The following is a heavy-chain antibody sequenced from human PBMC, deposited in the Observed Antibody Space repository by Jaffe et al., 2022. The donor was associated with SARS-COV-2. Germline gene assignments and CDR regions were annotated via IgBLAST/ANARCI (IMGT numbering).Heavy chain of an antibody. Sequence: EVQLVESGGGLVQPGGSLRLSCAASGFTFSSYAMSWVRQAPGKGLEWVSAISGSGGSTYYADSVKGRFTISRDNSKNTLYLQMNSLRAEDTAVYYCAKSPEAMVTLPGFFDYWGQGTLVTVSS. CDR3: AKSPEAMVTLPGFFDY. J-gene: IGHJ4*02. CDR1: GFTFSSYA. CDR2: ISGSGGST. V-gene: IGHV3-23*04. D-gene: IGHD5-18*01.